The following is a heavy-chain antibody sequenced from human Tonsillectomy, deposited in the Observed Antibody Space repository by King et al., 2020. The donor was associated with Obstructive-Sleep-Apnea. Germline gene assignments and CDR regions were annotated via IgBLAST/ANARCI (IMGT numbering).Heavy chain of an antibody. V-gene: IGHV3-23*04. CDR2: ISGSGAST. Sequence: VQLVESGGGLVQPGGSLRLSCAASGFTFSSFAMSWVRQAPGKGLEWVSTISGSGASTYYADSVKGRFTISRDNSKNTLYLQMKNLRAEDTAVYYCAKEGSYYGSGSYYTDYWGQGTLVTVSS. CDR3: AKEGSYYGSGSYYTDY. D-gene: IGHD3-10*01. J-gene: IGHJ4*02. CDR1: GFTFSSFA.